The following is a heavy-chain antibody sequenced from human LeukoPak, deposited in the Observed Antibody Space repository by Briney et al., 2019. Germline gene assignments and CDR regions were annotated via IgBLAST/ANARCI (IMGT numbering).Heavy chain of an antibody. J-gene: IGHJ4*02. CDR1: GGSFSGYY. V-gene: IGHV4-34*01. CDR2: INHSGST. CDR3: ARGPWSSGWYGDY. D-gene: IGHD6-19*01. Sequence: SETLSLTCAVYGGSFSGYYWSWIRQPPGKGREWIGEINHSGSTNYNPSLKSRVTISVATSKNQFSLKLSSVTAADTAVYYCARGPWSSGWYGDYWGQGTLVTVSS.